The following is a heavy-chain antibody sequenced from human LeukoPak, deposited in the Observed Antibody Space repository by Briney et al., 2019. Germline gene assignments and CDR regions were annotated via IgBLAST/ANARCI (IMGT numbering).Heavy chain of an antibody. J-gene: IGHJ2*01. CDR2: INPSGGST. CDR3: ARAWDQDFDL. CDR1: GYTFTSYW. V-gene: IGHV1-46*01. Sequence: GGSLRLSCAASGYTFTSYWMHWVRQPPGQGLEWMGMINPSGGSTRYAQSFQGRVAMTRDTSSSTVYMELSSLTSEDTAVYYCARAWDQDFDLWGRGTLVTVSS. D-gene: IGHD1-26*01.